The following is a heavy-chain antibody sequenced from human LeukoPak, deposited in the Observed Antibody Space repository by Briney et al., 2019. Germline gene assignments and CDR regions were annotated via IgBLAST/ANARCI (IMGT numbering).Heavy chain of an antibody. J-gene: IGHJ3*01. D-gene: IGHD2-21*02. Sequence: GESLQISCKGSENSFTSYWIGWVRQMPGKGLEWMGIIYPGDSNIRYSPSFQDQVTISVDKFISTAYLQWSSLKASDTAMYYCANLIGGDFAFDVWGQGTMVTVSS. CDR2: IYPGDSNI. CDR3: ANLIGGDFAFDV. CDR1: ENSFTSYW. V-gene: IGHV5-51*01.